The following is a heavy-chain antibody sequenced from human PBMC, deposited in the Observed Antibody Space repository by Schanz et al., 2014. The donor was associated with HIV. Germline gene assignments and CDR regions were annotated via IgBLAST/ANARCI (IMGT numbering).Heavy chain of an antibody. CDR2: LYNGGDT. V-gene: IGHV3-66*01. CDR1: GFRLSDYY. D-gene: IGHD2-21*02. J-gene: IGHJ6*02. CDR3: ARDSVDAVVTSTDYYNGIDV. Sequence: EVKPLESGGGLVQPGRSQRLSCAASGFRLSDYYMSWIRQAPGKGLEWVSTLYNGGDTYYADSVKGRFTISRDNAKNSLYLQMSSLRADDTAVYYCARDSVDAVVTSTDYYNGIDVWGQGTTVTVSS.